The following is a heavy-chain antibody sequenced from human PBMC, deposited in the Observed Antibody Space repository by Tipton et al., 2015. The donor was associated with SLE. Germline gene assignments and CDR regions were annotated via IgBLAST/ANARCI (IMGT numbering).Heavy chain of an antibody. Sequence: SLRLSCAASGFTFRNYAMHWVRQAPGKGLEWVAVISYDGSNKFYADSVKGRFTISRDNSKNTLYLQMNSLRAEDTAVYSCAGELLDYFDYWGQGTLVTVSS. CDR2: ISYDGSNK. V-gene: IGHV3-30*04. J-gene: IGHJ4*02. D-gene: IGHD1-26*01. CDR3: AGELLDYFDY. CDR1: GFTFRNYA.